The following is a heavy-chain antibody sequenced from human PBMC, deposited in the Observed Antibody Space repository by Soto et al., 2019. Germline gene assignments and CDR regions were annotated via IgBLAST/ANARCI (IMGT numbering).Heavy chain of an antibody. CDR2: IYHTGST. CDR3: ARLPALGSNSYGGTFDI. CDR1: GDSISGTNW. J-gene: IGHJ3*02. Sequence: NPSETLSLTCTVSGDSISGTNWWSWVRQPPGKGLEWIGEIYHTGSTNYNPSLKSPVTISVDKSKNQFSLKLSSVSAADTAVYYCARLPALGSNSYGGTFDIWGRGTLVTVSS. V-gene: IGHV4-4*02. D-gene: IGHD6-13*01.